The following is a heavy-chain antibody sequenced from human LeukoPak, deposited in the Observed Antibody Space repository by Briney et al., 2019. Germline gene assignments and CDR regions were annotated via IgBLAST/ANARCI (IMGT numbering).Heavy chain of an antibody. J-gene: IGHJ4*02. Sequence: GGSLRLSCEASGFDFRKYWMTWVRRAPGKGLEWVANIKEDGSEMHYVDSVEGRFTISRDNAKNSVYLQMNSLRVEDTSVYYCGRGRGEPWADAHPLGYWGQGTLVTVSS. CDR3: GRGRGEPWADAHPLGY. CDR2: IKEDGSEM. CDR1: GFDFRKYW. D-gene: IGHD1-14*01. V-gene: IGHV3-7*01.